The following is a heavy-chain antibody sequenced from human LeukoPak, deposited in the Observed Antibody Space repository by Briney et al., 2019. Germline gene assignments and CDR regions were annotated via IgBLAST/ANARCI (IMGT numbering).Heavy chain of an antibody. Sequence: GGSLRLSCAASGFTFSSYSMNWVRQAPGKGLEWVSYISSSSSTIYYADSVKGRFTISRDNAKNSLYLQMNSLRAEDTALYYCAKDMSGLLGGYFDYWGQGTLVTVSS. V-gene: IGHV3-48*04. J-gene: IGHJ4*02. CDR1: GFTFSSYS. D-gene: IGHD3-16*01. CDR3: AKDMSGLLGGYFDY. CDR2: ISSSSSTI.